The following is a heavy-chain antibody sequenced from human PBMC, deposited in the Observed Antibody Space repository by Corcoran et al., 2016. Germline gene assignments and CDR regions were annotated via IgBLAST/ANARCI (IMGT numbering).Heavy chain of an antibody. V-gene: IGHV3-30*18. CDR1: GFTFSSYG. CDR2: ISYDGSNK. D-gene: IGHD4-17*01. J-gene: IGHJ4*02. CDR3: AKGSGYGDYFDY. Sequence: QVQLVESGGGVVQPGRSLRLSCAASGFTFSSYGMHWVRQAPGKGLEWVAVISYDGSNKYYADSVKGLFTISRDNSKNTLYLQMNRLRAEDTAFYYWAKGSGYGDYFDYWGQGTLVTVSS.